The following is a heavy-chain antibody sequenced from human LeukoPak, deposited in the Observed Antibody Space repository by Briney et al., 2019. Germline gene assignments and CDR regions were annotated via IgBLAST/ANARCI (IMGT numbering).Heavy chain of an antibody. Sequence: PSETLSLTCSVSGVFIGSSDDYWAWIRQPPGKGLEWIGCVYHNINTHYNPSLGSRLTVSLDSSENQFSLNLASVTAADTAIYFCARYKPGGPALNHWGQGTLVTVSS. V-gene: IGHV4-39*07. CDR1: GVFIGSSDDY. D-gene: IGHD2-8*02. CDR2: VYHNINT. J-gene: IGHJ1*01. CDR3: ARYKPGGPALNH.